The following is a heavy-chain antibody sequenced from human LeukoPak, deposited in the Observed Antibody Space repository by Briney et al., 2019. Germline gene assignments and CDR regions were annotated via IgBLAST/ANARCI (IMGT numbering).Heavy chain of an antibody. Sequence: PGGSLRLSCAASGFTLSSYEMNWVRLAPGKGLEWISYISRTGNSIYYADSVKGRFTISRDSAKNSLYLQMNSLRAEDTAVYYCARGPYSSNWYVDYWGQGTLVIVAS. J-gene: IGHJ4*02. V-gene: IGHV3-48*03. CDR1: GFTLSSYE. CDR2: ISRTGNSI. D-gene: IGHD6-13*01. CDR3: ARGPYSSNWYVDY.